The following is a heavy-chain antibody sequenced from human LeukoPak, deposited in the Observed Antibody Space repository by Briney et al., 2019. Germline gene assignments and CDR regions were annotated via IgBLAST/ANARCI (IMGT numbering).Heavy chain of an antibody. J-gene: IGHJ6*02. Sequence: SETLSLTCTVSGGSISSYYWSWIRQPPGKGLEWIGYIYYSGSTNYNPSLKSRVTIIVDTSKNQFSLNLSSVTAADTAVYYCARLRDGYYYYGMDVWGQGTTVTVSS. CDR2: IYYSGST. CDR1: GGSISSYY. V-gene: IGHV4-59*01. CDR3: ARLRDGYYYYGMDV. D-gene: IGHD5-24*01.